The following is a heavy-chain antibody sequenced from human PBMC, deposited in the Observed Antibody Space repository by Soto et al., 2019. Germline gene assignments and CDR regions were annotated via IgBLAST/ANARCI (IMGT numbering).Heavy chain of an antibody. CDR1: GFTFSSHA. CDR3: ARRITMVRGPYYYYAMDV. CDR2: ITSTSSTK. V-gene: IGHV3-48*02. Sequence: GGSLRLSCAASGFTFSSHARNWVRQAPGKGLEWLSYITSTSSTKHYAASVEGRFTISRDNAKNSLYLQMNSLRDEDTAVYYCARRITMVRGPYYYYAMDVWGQGTTVTVSS. D-gene: IGHD3-10*01. J-gene: IGHJ6*02.